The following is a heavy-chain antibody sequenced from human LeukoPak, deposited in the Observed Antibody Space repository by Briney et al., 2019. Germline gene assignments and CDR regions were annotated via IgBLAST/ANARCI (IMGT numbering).Heavy chain of an antibody. V-gene: IGHV1-46*01. CDR2: INPSGGST. Sequence: ASVKVSCKASGYTFTTYYIHWVRQAPGQGLEWKGIINPSGGSTSYAQKFQGRVSMTRDTSTSTVYMELSSLRSEDTAVYYCARARGYCSSTSCVFDYWGQGTLVTVSS. J-gene: IGHJ4*02. CDR1: GYTFTTYY. D-gene: IGHD2-2*01. CDR3: ARARGYCSSTSCVFDY.